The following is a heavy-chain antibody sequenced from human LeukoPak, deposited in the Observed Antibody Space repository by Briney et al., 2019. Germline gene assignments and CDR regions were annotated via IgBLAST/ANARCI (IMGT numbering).Heavy chain of an antibody. CDR3: AKDIRSDCYLCAFDM. J-gene: IGHJ3*02. CDR1: GFTFSSYA. Sequence: PGGSLRLSCAASGFTFSSYAMSWVRQAPGKGLEWVSTISNSGGTTYYVDSVKGRFTISRDDSENTLYLQMNSLRAEDTAVYYCAKDIRSDCYLCAFDMWGQGTRVTVSS. V-gene: IGHV3-23*01. D-gene: IGHD2-21*02. CDR2: ISNSGGTT.